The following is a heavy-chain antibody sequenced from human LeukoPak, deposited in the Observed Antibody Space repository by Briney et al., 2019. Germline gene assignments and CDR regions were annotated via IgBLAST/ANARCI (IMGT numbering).Heavy chain of an antibody. Sequence: ASVKVSCKASGYTFTSYGISWVRQAPGQGLEWMGWISAYNGNTNYAQKLQGRVTMTTDTSTSTAYMELRSLRSDDTAVYYCARGLYSHDYGGKETDYWGQGTLVTVSS. CDR2: ISAYNGNT. CDR3: ARGLYSHDYGGKETDY. V-gene: IGHV1-18*01. CDR1: GYTFTSYG. D-gene: IGHD4-23*01. J-gene: IGHJ4*02.